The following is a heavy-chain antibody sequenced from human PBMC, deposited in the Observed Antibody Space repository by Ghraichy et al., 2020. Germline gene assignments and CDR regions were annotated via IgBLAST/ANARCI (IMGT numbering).Heavy chain of an antibody. CDR3: ALYSSSWYLRDYYYYGMDV. CDR2: IYSGGST. D-gene: IGHD6-13*01. CDR1: GFTVSSNY. J-gene: IGHJ6*02. Sequence: GGSLRLSCAASGFTVSSNYMSWVRQAPGKRLEWVSVIYSGGSTYYADSVKGRFTISRDNSKNTLYLQMNSLRAEDTAVYYCALYSSSWYLRDYYYYGMDVWGQGTTVTVSS. V-gene: IGHV3-53*01.